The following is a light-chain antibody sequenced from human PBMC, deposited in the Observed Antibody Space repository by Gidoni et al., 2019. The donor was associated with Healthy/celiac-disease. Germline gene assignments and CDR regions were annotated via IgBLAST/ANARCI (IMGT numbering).Light chain of an antibody. CDR1: KLGDKY. Sequence: SYELTQPPSVSVSPGQTASIPCSGDKLGDKYACWYPQKPGQYPVLVIYQYSKRPSGIPERFSGSNSGNTATLTIRGTQAMDEADYYCQAWDSSTVVFGGGTKLNVL. V-gene: IGLV3-1*01. CDR2: QYS. J-gene: IGLJ2*01. CDR3: QAWDSSTVV.